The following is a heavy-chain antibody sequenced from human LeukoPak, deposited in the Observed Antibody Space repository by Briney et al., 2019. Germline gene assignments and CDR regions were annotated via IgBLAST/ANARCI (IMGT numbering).Heavy chain of an antibody. CDR1: GFTFSSYN. V-gene: IGHV3-21*01. D-gene: IGHD3-10*01. J-gene: IGHJ1*01. CDR3: ARAEVLLWFGESPGAEYFQH. CDR2: ISTRGSYI. Sequence: PGGSLRLSCAASGFTFSSYNINWVRQAPGKGLEWVSSISTRGSYIYYADSVKGRFTISRDNAKNSLYLQMNSLRAEDTAVYYCARAEVLLWFGESPGAEYFQHWGQGTLVTVSS.